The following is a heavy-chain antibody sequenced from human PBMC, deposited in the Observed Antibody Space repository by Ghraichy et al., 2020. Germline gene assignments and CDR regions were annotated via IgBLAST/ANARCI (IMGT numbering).Heavy chain of an antibody. Sequence: GSLNISCAASGFTFSDSAIHWVRQASGKGLEWVGRIRSKANGYATALAASVRGRFTLSRDDSENTAYLRMNSLKTEDTAVYYCARHSHYNLKVGDVWGQGTTVTVSS. CDR2: IRSKANGYAT. V-gene: IGHV3-73*01. D-gene: IGHD3-3*01. CDR1: GFTFSDSA. CDR3: ARHSHYNLKVGDV. J-gene: IGHJ6*02.